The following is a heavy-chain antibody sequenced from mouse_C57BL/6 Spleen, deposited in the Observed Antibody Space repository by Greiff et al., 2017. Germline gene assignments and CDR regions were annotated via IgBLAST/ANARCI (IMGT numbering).Heavy chain of an antibody. Sequence: QVQLQQPGAELVKPGASVKLSCKASGYTFTSYWMQWVKQRPGPGLEWIGEIDPSDSYTNYNQKFKGKATLTVDTSSSTAYMQLSSLTAEDSAVYDCARIGGGLSVDYWGQGTTLTVSS. J-gene: IGHJ2*01. CDR3: ARIGGGLSVDY. CDR2: IDPSDSYT. V-gene: IGHV1-50*01. CDR1: GYTFTSYW. D-gene: IGHD3-3*01.